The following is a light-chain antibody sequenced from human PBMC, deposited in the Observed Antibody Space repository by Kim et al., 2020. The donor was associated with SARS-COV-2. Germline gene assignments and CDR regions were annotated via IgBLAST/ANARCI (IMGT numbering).Light chain of an antibody. Sequence: SPGERAFLSCRASQSLSNNYLAWYQQKPGQSPRLLMFGASRRAAGIPDRFSGSGSGTDFTLTISRLEPEDFAVYYCHQYGRSAWTFGQGTKVDIK. CDR2: GAS. V-gene: IGKV3-20*01. J-gene: IGKJ1*01. CDR1: QSLSNNY. CDR3: HQYGRSAWT.